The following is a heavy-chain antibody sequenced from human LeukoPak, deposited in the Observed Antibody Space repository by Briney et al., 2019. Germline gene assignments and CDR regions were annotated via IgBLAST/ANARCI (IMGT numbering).Heavy chain of an antibody. D-gene: IGHD2-15*01. J-gene: IGHJ4*02. V-gene: IGHV4-30-2*01. CDR1: GGSISSGGYS. Sequence: PSQTLSLTCAVSGGSISSGGYSWSWIQQPPGKGLEWIGYIYHSGSTYYNPSLKSRVTISVDRSKNQFSLKLSSVTAADTAVYYCARSPAHYCSGGSCDTHFDYWGQGTLVTVSS. CDR2: IYHSGST. CDR3: ARSPAHYCSGGSCDTHFDY.